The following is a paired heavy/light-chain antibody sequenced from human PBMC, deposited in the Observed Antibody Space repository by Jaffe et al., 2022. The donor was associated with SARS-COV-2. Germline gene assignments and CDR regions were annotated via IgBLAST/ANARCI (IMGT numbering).Heavy chain of an antibody. CDR2: IKQDGSEK. D-gene: IGHD3-16*01. V-gene: IGHV3-7*01. CDR1: GFAFNNYW. CDR3: VRVWGYYARSGLWTNDAFDK. J-gene: IGHJ3*02. Sequence: EVQLVESGGGLVQPGGSLRLSCAASGFAFNNYWMSWVRQTPGKGLEWVANIKQDGSEKYYVDSVRGRFTISRDNAKKSLFLQMNSLRAEDTAVFYCVRVWGYYARSGLWTNDAFDKWGQGTKVTVSS.
Light chain of an antibody. Sequence: QSALTQPPSVSGSPGQSVTISCTGTSSDVGYYNRVSWYQQPPGTAPKLMIYEVSNRPSGVPDRFSGSKSGNTASLTISGLQAEDEADYYCSSYTTNRAYVFGTGTKVTVL. CDR2: EVS. V-gene: IGLV2-18*02. CDR3: SSYTTNRAYV. CDR1: SSDVGYYNR. J-gene: IGLJ1*01.